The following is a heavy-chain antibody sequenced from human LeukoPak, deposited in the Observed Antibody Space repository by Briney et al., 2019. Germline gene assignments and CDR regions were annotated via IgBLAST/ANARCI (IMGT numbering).Heavy chain of an antibody. J-gene: IGHJ5*02. CDR2: ITRPGSST. CDR1: GFTLSGAA. Sequence: GGSLRLSCSASGFTLSGAASTWVRQAPGKGLEWVSTITRPGSSTYYSDSVKGRFTISRDSARNTLFLQMNGLRLDDSAIYYCAKDVGGRLGPWGQGALVTVS. V-gene: IGHV3-23*01. CDR3: AKDVGGRLGP. D-gene: IGHD1-26*01.